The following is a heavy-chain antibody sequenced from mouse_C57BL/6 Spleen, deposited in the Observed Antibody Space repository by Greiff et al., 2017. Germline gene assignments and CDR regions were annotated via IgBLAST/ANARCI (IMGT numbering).Heavy chain of an antibody. CDR2: IAPSDSYT. V-gene: IGHV1-69*01. Sequence: QVQLQQPGAELVMPGASVKLSCKASGYTFTSSWMHWVKQRPGQGLEWIGEIAPSDSYTNYNQKFKGKSTLTVDKSSSTAYMQLGSLTSEDSAVXYCAKSYYDSSSWYFDVWGTVTTVTVSS. CDR1: GYTFTSSW. D-gene: IGHD1-1*01. J-gene: IGHJ1*03. CDR3: AKSYYDSSSWYFDV.